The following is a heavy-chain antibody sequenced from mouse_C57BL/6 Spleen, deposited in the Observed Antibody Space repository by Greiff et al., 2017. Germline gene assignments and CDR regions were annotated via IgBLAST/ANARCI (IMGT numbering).Heavy chain of an antibody. CDR2: IYPGSGNT. J-gene: IGHJ4*01. D-gene: IGHD2-3*01. CDR1: GYSFTSYY. V-gene: IGHV1-66*01. Sequence: QVQLQQSGPELVKPGASVKISCKASGYSFTSYYIHWVKQRPGQGLEWIGWIYPGSGNTKYNEKFKGKATLTADTSSSTAYMQLSSLTSEDSAVYYCARPIYDGYSYAMDYWGQGTSVTVSS. CDR3: ARPIYDGYSYAMDY.